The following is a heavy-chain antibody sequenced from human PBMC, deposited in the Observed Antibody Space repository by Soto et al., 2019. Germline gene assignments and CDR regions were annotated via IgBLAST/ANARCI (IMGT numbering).Heavy chain of an antibody. J-gene: IGHJ4*02. V-gene: IGHV4-30-2*01. Sequence: PSETLSLTCAVSGGSISSGGYSWSWIRQPPGKGLEWIGYIYHSGSTYYNPSLKSRVTISVDRSKNQFSLKLSSVTAADTAVYYCASRSTVTTFDYWGQGTLVTVSS. CDR2: IYHSGST. CDR3: ASRSTVTTFDY. D-gene: IGHD4-17*01. CDR1: GGSISSGGYS.